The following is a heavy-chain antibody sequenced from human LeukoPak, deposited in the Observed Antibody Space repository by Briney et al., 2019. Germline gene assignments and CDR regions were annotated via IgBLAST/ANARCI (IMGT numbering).Heavy chain of an antibody. CDR2: FDPEEGEA. CDR3: ATLFS. V-gene: IGHV1-24*01. Sequence: GASVKVSCKVSGYRLIEISMHWVRQAPGKGLEWMGGFDPEEGEAIYAEKFQGRMTMTADTLNDTSYMELSGLRSEDTAVYYCATLFSWGQGTLVTVSS. D-gene: IGHD2/OR15-2a*01. J-gene: IGHJ5*02. CDR1: GYRLIEIS.